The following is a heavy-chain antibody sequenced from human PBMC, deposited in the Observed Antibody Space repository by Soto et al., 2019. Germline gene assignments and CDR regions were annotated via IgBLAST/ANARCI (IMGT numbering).Heavy chain of an antibody. CDR2: INSDGSST. D-gene: IGHD3-16*01. V-gene: IGHV3-74*01. Sequence: LRLSCAASGFTFSSYWMHWVRQAPGKGLVWVSRINSDGSSTSYADSVKGRFTISRDNAKNTLYLQMNSLRAEDTAVYYCARGGSAERQTDGDHYYYYPMDVWGKGTEVTASS. CDR3: ARGGSAERQTDGDHYYYYPMDV. CDR1: GFTFSSYW. J-gene: IGHJ6*04.